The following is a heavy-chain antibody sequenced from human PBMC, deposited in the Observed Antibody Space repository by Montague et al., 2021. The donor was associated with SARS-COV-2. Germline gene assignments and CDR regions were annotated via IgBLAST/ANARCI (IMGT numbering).Heavy chain of an antibody. CDR2: INHSGNT. J-gene: IGHJ5*02. Sequence: SETLSLTCTVYGGSLSGYHWAWIRLTPGKGLERIGEINHSGNTNYNPSLKSRLTISVDTSKKQFSLKLSSVTTADTAVYYCARVADYDFWGGYLRYKGFDPWGLGPPVTVPP. CDR3: ARVADYDFWGGYLRYKGFDP. CDR1: GGSLSGYH. V-gene: IGHV4-34*01. D-gene: IGHD3-3*01.